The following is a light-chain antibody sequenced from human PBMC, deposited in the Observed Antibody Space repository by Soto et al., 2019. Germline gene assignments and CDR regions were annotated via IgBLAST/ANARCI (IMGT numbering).Light chain of an antibody. CDR1: SSDVGSYNR. V-gene: IGLV2-18*02. Sequence: QSALTQPPSVSGSPGQSVTISCTGTSSDVGSYNRVSWYQQPPGTAPKLMIYEVSNRPSGVPDRFSGSKSGNTASLTISGLQAEDEADYYCSSCTTDTTPGVFGTGTKLTVL. CDR2: EVS. J-gene: IGLJ1*01. CDR3: SSCTTDTTPGV.